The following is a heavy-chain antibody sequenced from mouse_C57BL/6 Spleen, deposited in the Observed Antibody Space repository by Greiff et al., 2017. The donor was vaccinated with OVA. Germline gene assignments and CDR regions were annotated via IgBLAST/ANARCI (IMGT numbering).Heavy chain of an antibody. CDR1: GFTFSSYA. CDR3: TRAHLTLDGSLYYFDY. Sequence: EVHLVESGEGLVKPGGSLKLSCAASGFTFSSYAMSWVRQTPEKRLEWVAYISSGGDYIYYADTVKGRFTISRDNARNTLYLQMSSLKSEDTAMYYCTRAHLTLDGSLYYFDYWGQGTTLTVSA. D-gene: IGHD2-3*01. J-gene: IGHJ2*01. V-gene: IGHV5-9-1*02. CDR2: ISSGGDYI.